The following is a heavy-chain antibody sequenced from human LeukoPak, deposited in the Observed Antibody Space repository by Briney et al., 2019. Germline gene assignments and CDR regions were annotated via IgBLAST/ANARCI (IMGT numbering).Heavy chain of an antibody. CDR3: ARDWYWFGELFSFDP. Sequence: SETLSLTCTVSGGSISSSSYYWGWIRQPPGKGLEWIGSIYYSGNTYYNPSLKSRVTISIDMSKNQFSLKLTSVTAADTAVYYCARDWYWFGELFSFDPWGQGTLVTVSS. D-gene: IGHD3-10*01. J-gene: IGHJ5*02. CDR2: IYYSGNT. CDR1: GGSISSSSYY. V-gene: IGHV4-39*07.